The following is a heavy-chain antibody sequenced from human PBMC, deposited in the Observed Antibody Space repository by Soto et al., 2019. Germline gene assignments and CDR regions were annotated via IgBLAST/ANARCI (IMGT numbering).Heavy chain of an antibody. V-gene: IGHV1-18*01. Sequence: WASVKVSCQASGGTFSSYAISWVQQAPGQGLEWMGWISAYNGNTNYAQKLQGRVTMTTDTSTSTAYMELRSLRSDDTAVYYCARVVGMTLADENWGQGTLVTVSS. CDR1: GGTFSSYA. CDR3: ARVVGMTLADEN. D-gene: IGHD1-26*01. J-gene: IGHJ4*02. CDR2: ISAYNGNT.